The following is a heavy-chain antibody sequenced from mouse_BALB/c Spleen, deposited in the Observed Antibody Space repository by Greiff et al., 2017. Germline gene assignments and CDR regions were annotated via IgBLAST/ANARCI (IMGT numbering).Heavy chain of an antibody. CDR2: ISSGSSTI. J-gene: IGHJ2*01. V-gene: IGHV5-17*02. D-gene: IGHD1-1*01. CDR3: AREGILLRLDY. Sequence: EVQGVESGGGLVQPGGSRKLSCAASGFTFSSFGMHWVRQAPEKGLEWVAYISSGSSTIYYAYTVKGRFTISRDNPKNTLFIQMTILRSEDTAMDYCAREGILLRLDYWGQGTTLTVSS. CDR1: GFTFSSFG.